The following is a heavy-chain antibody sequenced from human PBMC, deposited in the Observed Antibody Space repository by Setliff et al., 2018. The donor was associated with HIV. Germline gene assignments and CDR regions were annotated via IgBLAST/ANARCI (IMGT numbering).Heavy chain of an antibody. D-gene: IGHD3-22*01. J-gene: IGHJ3*02. CDR1: GFTVSSNY. CDR3: AKDLYYYDDSGYYDAFDI. V-gene: IGHV3-53*01. CDR2: IYSGGST. Sequence: GGSLRLSCAASGFTVSSNYMSWVRQAPGKGLEWVSVIYSGGSTYYTDSVKGRFTISRGNSKNTLYLQMNSLRAEDTAVYYCAKDLYYYDDSGYYDAFDIWGQGTMVTVSS.